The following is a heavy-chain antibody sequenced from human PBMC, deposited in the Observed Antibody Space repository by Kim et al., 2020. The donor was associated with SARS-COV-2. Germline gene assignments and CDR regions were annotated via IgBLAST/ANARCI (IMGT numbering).Heavy chain of an antibody. Sequence: ASVKVSCKASGYTFTSYAMNWVRQAPGQGLEWMGLINTNTGNPTYAQGFTGRFVFSMDTSDSTAYMQLSSLKAEDTAVYYCARDSGTWTRWSDPSGQGTLVTVSS. CDR3: ARDSGTWTRWSDP. CDR1: GYTFTSYA. V-gene: IGHV7-4-1*02. D-gene: IGHD1-1*01. CDR2: INTNTGNP. J-gene: IGHJ5*02.